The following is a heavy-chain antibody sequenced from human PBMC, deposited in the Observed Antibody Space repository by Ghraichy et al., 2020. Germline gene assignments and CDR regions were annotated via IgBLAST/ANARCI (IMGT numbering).Heavy chain of an antibody. V-gene: IGHV3-30*02. D-gene: IGHD4/OR15-4a*01. J-gene: IGHJ2*01. CDR3: VPNPDRYFDL. CDR2: IRYDGSNK. Sequence: GGSLRLSCAASGFTFSSYGMHWVRQAPGKGLEWVAFIRYDGSNKYYADSVKGRFTISRDNSKNTLYLQMNSLRAEDTAVYYGVPNPDRYFDLWGRGTLVTVSS. CDR1: GFTFSSYG.